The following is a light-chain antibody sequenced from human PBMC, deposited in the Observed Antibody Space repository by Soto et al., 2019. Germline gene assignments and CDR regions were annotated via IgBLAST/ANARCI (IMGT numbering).Light chain of an antibody. Sequence: DIQLTQSPSFLSASVGDRVTITCRASQGIRSYLAWYRQRPGKAPELLIYGASTLRPGGASRFSGSGSGTEFTLTISSLQPEDFATYYCQQSYSFPFTFGPGTKLHIK. CDR1: QGIRSY. J-gene: IGKJ3*01. V-gene: IGKV1-9*01. CDR3: QQSYSFPFT. CDR2: GAS.